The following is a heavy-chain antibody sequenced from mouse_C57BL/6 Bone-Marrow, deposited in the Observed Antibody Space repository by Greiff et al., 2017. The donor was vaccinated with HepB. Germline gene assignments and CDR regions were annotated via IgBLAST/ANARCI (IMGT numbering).Heavy chain of an antibody. Sequence: QVQLQQSGAELVRPGTSVKVSCKASGYAFTNYLIEWVKQRPGRGLEWIGRIDPNSGGTKYNEKFKSKATLTVDKPSSTAYMQLSSLTSEDSAVYYCARRGLPFDYWGQGTTLTVSS. CDR3: ARRGLPFDY. D-gene: IGHD3-1*01. J-gene: IGHJ2*01. V-gene: IGHV1-54*01. CDR1: GYAFTNYL. CDR2: IDPNSGGT.